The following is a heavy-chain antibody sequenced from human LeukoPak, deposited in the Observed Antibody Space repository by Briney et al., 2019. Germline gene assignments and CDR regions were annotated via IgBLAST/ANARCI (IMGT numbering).Heavy chain of an antibody. Sequence: GGSLRLSCAASGFTFSSYWMSWVRQAPGKGLEWVANIKQDGSEKYYVDSVKGRFTISRDNAKNSLYLQMNSLRAEDTAVYYCAREHKAGSAAFDIWGQGTMVTVPS. J-gene: IGHJ3*02. D-gene: IGHD3-10*01. CDR3: AREHKAGSAAFDI. CDR1: GFTFSSYW. V-gene: IGHV3-7*01. CDR2: IKQDGSEK.